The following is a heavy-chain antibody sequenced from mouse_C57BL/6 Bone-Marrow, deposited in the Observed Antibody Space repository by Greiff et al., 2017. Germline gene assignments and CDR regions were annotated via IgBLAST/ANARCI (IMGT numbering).Heavy chain of an antibody. V-gene: IGHV1-7*01. CDR2: LNPSSGYT. D-gene: IGHD1-1*01. Sequence: QVQLQQSGAELAKPGASVKLSCTASGYTFTGYWMHWVKQRPGQGLEWIGYLNPSSGYTKYNPKFKDKATLTADKSSSTAYMQLSSLTYEDSAVYYCAHLYYYGSSYGFAYWGQGTLVTVSA. CDR1: GYTFTGYW. CDR3: AHLYYYGSSYGFAY. J-gene: IGHJ3*01.